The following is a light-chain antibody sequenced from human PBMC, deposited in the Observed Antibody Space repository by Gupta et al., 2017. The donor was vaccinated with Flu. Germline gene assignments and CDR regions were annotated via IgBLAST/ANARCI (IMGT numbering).Light chain of an antibody. CDR1: QSLLHSNGYNY. CDR2: LGS. CDR3: LNAIHPRT. V-gene: IGKV2-28*01. Sequence: DIVMNQSPLSLPVTPGEPASISCRSSQSLLHSNGYNYLDWYLQNSGQAPQLLNYLGSNRASGVPDRCSGSGSGTYFTLKISRVEAEDVGVYYCLNAIHPRTFGEGTKVEIK. J-gene: IGKJ4*02.